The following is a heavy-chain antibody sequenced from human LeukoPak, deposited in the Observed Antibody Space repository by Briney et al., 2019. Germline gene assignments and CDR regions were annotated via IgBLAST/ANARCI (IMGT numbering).Heavy chain of an antibody. CDR1: GFTFSSYS. CDR3: ARDELRGGTRGDAFDI. D-gene: IGHD2-15*01. CDR2: ISASSTTI. Sequence: GGSLRLPWAASGFTFSSYSMNWVRQAPGKGLEWVSYISASSTTIYYIDSVKGRFTISRDNAKSSLYLQMDSLRAEDTAVYYCARDELRGGTRGDAFDIWGQGTMVTVSS. J-gene: IGHJ3*02. V-gene: IGHV3-48*01.